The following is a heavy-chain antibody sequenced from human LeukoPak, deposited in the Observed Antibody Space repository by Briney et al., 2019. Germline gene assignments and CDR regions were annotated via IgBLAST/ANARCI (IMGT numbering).Heavy chain of an antibody. D-gene: IGHD3-9*01. CDR2: IYPGDSDT. V-gene: IGHV5-51*01. CDR3: ARRGYDILTGYPLLYFDY. J-gene: IGHJ4*02. CDR1: GYSFTSYW. Sequence: GEALQISSQVPGYSFTSYWIGWARPMPGQGLEWMGIIYPGDSDTRYSPYFQGQVTTSADKSIGTAYLQWSSLKASDTAMYYCARRGYDILTGYPLLYFDYWGQGTLVTVSS.